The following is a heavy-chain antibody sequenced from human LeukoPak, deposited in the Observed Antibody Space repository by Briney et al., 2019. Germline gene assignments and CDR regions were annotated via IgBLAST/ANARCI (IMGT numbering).Heavy chain of an antibody. CDR3: ARVGSRSSGYDY. J-gene: IGHJ4*02. CDR1: GGTFSSYT. Sequence: SVKVSCKASGGTFSSYTISWVRQAPGQGLEWMGRIIPILGIANYAQKFQARVTITADKSTSTAYMELSSLRSEDTAVYYCARVGSRSSGYDYWGQGTLVTVSS. V-gene: IGHV1-69*02. CDR2: IIPILGIA. D-gene: IGHD5-12*01.